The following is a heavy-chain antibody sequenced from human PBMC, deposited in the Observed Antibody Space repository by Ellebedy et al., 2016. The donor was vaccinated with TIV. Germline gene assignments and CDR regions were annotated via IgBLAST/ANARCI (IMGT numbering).Heavy chain of an antibody. J-gene: IGHJ6*02. CDR3: ARHLNLGPEVELGFYYQYGVDV. Sequence: MPSETLSLTRTVSGGSISSSNYYWGWIRQPPGKGLEWIGTMYYSGSTYYNPSLKSRVVISVATSKNQFSLRLTSVTSAETAVYYCARHLNLGPEVELGFYYQYGVDVWGQGTTVIVSS. CDR2: MYYSGST. CDR1: GGSISSSNYY. V-gene: IGHV4-39*01. D-gene: IGHD1-14*01.